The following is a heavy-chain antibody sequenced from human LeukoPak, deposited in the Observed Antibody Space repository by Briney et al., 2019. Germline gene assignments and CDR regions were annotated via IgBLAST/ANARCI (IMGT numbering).Heavy chain of an antibody. CDR3: ARDRPGGSSLDY. Sequence: SETLSLTCTVSGGSISSGSYYWSWIRQPAGKGLEWIGRIYSSGSTNYNPSLKSRVTISVDTSKNQFSLKLSSVTAADTAVYYCARDRPGGSSLDYWGQGTLVTVSS. CDR2: IYSSGST. J-gene: IGHJ4*02. CDR1: GGSISSGSYY. D-gene: IGHD6-13*01. V-gene: IGHV4-61*02.